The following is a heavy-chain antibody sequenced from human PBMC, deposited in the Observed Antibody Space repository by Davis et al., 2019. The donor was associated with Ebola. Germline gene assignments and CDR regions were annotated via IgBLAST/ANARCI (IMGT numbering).Heavy chain of an antibody. CDR3: ARVSRTYSGYDFDY. Sequence: GESLKISCAASGFTFSSYAMNWVRQAPGKGLEWVSSISGSGDSTSYADSVKGRFTISRDNAKNSLYLQMNSLRAEDTAIYYCARVSRTYSGYDFDYWGQGTLVTVSS. CDR2: ISGSGDST. J-gene: IGHJ4*02. CDR1: GFTFSSYA. V-gene: IGHV3-23*01. D-gene: IGHD5-12*01.